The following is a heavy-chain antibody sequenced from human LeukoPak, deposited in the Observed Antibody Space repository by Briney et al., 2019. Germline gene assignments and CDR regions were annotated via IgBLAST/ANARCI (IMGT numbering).Heavy chain of an antibody. CDR3: ARPMIEGYYFDY. V-gene: IGHV3-21*01. D-gene: IGHD3-22*01. Sequence: GGSLRLSCAASGFTFSSYSMNWVRQAPGKGLEWVSSISSSSSYIYSADSVKGRFTISRDSAKNSLYLQMNSLRVEDTAVYYCARPMIEGYYFDYWGQGTLVTVSS. J-gene: IGHJ4*02. CDR1: GFTFSSYS. CDR2: ISSSSSYI.